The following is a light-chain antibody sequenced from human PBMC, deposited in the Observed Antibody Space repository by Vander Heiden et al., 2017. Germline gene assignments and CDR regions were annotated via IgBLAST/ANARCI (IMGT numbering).Light chain of an antibody. CDR3: QQFTSFPLT. CDR1: QGISSH. J-gene: IGKJ4*01. V-gene: IGKV1-9*01. CDR2: AAP. Sequence: DIQLTQSPSFLSASVGDRVTITCRASQGISSHLAWYQQKPGKAPNLLVYAAPTLQSGVPSRFSGSASGTEFTLTISSLQPEDFATYYCQQFTSFPLTFGGGTKVEIK.